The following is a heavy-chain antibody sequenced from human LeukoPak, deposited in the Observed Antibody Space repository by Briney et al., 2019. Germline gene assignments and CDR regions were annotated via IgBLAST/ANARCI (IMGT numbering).Heavy chain of an antibody. CDR2: IYGSGST. J-gene: IGHJ4*02. V-gene: IGHV4-4*07. CDR3: ARQGVAVRGVMILKRPAGFDY. D-gene: IGHD3-10*01. Sequence: SETLSLTCTVSGGSIRSYWSWIRQPAGKGLEWIGRIYGSGSTDYNPSLKSRVTISVDTSKNQFSLKLSSVTAADTAVYYCARQGVAVRGVMILKRPAGFDYWGQGILVTVSS. CDR1: GGSIRSY.